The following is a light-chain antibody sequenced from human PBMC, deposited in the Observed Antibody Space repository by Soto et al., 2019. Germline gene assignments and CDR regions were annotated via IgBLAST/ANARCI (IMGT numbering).Light chain of an antibody. CDR1: SSDVGNYNL. CDR2: EGS. J-gene: IGLJ2*01. V-gene: IGLV2-23*03. CDR3: CSYAGSTTFRVL. Sequence: QSALTQPASVSGSPGQSITISSTGTSSDVGNYNLVSWYQQHPGKAPKLMIYEGSKRPSGVSNRFSGSKSGNTASLTISGLQAEDEADYYCCSYAGSTTFRVLFGGGTKLTVL.